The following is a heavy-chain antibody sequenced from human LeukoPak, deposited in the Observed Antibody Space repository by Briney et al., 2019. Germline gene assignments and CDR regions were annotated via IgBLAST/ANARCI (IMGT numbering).Heavy chain of an antibody. Sequence: PGRSLRLSCAASGFTFSSYGMHWVRQAPGKGLEWVAVIWYDGSNKYYADSVKGRFTISRDNSKNTLYLQMNSLRAEDTAVYYCAKESYYYDSSGYPRVYWGQGTLVTVSS. J-gene: IGHJ4*02. D-gene: IGHD3-22*01. CDR2: IWYDGSNK. CDR3: AKESYYYDSSGYPRVY. CDR1: GFTFSSYG. V-gene: IGHV3-33*06.